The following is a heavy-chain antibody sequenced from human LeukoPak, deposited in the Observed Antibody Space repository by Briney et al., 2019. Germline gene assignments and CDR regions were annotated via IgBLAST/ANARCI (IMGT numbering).Heavy chain of an antibody. D-gene: IGHD3-16*02. CDR2: SYYSGST. J-gene: IGHJ4*02. Sequence: SETLSLTCTVSGGSISSYYWSWLRQPPGTGLAWIGYSYYSGSTNYNLSLTSRGTISVDTSKNQFSLKLSSATTADMAVYYCARHFREDYDYVWGSYRYTPPLFFDYWGQGTLVTVSS. CDR3: ARHFREDYDYVWGSYRYTPPLFFDY. CDR1: GGSISSYY. V-gene: IGHV4-59*08.